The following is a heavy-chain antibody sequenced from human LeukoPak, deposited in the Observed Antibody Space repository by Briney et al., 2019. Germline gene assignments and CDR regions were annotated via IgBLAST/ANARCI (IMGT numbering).Heavy chain of an antibody. CDR2: IIPILGIA. CDR3: ARLALISLRWRVHDAFDI. J-gene: IGHJ3*02. Sequence: GASVKVSCKASGGTFSSYAISWVRQAPGQGLEWMGRIIPILGIANYAQKFQGRVTITADKSTSTAYMELNSLRAEDTAVYYCARLALISLRWRVHDAFDIWGQGTMVTVSS. D-gene: IGHD4-23*01. V-gene: IGHV1-69*04. CDR1: GGTFSSYA.